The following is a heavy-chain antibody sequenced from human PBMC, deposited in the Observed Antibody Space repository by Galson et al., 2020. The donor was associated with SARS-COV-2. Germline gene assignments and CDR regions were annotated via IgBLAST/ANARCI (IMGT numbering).Heavy chain of an antibody. D-gene: IGHD1-26*01. V-gene: IGHV3-30-3*01. J-gene: IGHJ4*02. Sequence: GESLKISCAASGFTFSRYALHWVRQAPGKGLEWVADISYDGSNKYYADSVKGRFTISRDNSKNTLYLQMNSLRAEDTAVYYCARPNSGSYNGYFDYWGQGTLVTVSS. CDR3: ARPNSGSYNGYFDY. CDR1: GFTFSRYA. CDR2: ISYDGSNK.